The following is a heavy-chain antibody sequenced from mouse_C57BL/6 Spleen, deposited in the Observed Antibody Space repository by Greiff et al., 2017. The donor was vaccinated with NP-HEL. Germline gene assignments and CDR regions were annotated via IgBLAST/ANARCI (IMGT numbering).Heavy chain of an antibody. CDR1: GYTFTSYW. Sequence: VKLQESGAELVKPGASVKLSCKASGYTFTSYWMHWVKQRPGQGLEWIGMIHPNSGSTNYNEKFKSKATLTVDKSSSTAYMQLSSLTSEDSAVYYCARELGRYFDVWGTGTTVTVSS. J-gene: IGHJ1*03. D-gene: IGHD4-1*01. CDR2: IHPNSGST. V-gene: IGHV1-64*01. CDR3: ARELGRYFDV.